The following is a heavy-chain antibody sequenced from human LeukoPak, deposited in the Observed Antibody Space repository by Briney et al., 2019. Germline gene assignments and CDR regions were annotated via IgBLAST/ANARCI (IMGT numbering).Heavy chain of an antibody. CDR3: ARGGRTVGSASLFDY. V-gene: IGHV4-34*01. D-gene: IGHD2-2*01. J-gene: IGHJ4*02. CDR2: INNSGRT. Sequence: ETPSLTCAVYGGSFSGYYWSWICQPPGKGLEWIGEINNSGRTNYNPSLKSRAAISVDTSKNQFSLKLSSVTAADTAVYYCARGGRTVGSASLFDYGGQATAATVSS. CDR1: GGSFSGYY.